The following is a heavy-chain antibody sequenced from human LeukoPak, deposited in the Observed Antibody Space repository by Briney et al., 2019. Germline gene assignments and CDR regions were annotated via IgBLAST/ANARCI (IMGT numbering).Heavy chain of an antibody. CDR2: IIPILGIA. D-gene: IGHD3-10*01. CDR3: ARDGSPLWFGELFFDY. J-gene: IGHJ4*02. CDR1: GGTFSSYA. V-gene: IGHV1-69*04. Sequence: SVKVSCRASGGTFSSYAISWVRQAPGQGLEWMGRIIPILGIANYAQKFQGRVTITADKSTSTAYMELSSLRSEDTAVYYCARDGSPLWFGELFFDYWGQGTLVTVSS.